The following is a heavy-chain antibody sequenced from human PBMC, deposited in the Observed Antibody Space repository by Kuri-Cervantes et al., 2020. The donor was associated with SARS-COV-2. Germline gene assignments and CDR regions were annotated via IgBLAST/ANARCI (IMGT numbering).Heavy chain of an antibody. D-gene: IGHD3-22*01. V-gene: IGHV3-21*01. CDR3: ARETSGYYYLDFDY. CDR1: GFTFSSYS. J-gene: IGHJ4*02. Sequence: LSLTCAASGFTFSSYSMNWVRQAPGKGLEWVSSISSSSSYIYYADSVKGRFTISRDNAKNSLYLQMNSLRAEDTAVYYCARETSGYYYLDFDYWGQGTLVTVSS. CDR2: ISSSSSYI.